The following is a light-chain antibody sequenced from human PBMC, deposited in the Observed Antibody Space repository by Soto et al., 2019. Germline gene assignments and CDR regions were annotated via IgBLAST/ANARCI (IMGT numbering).Light chain of an antibody. CDR2: SAS. CDR3: QKYDSAPRT. V-gene: IGKV1-27*01. Sequence: DIRMTQSPSSLSASVGDSVTITCRASQGINNYLAWYQQKPGKVPVLLIYSASTLKPGIPSRFSGSGTGTDFTLTISSPQPEDFATYYCQKYDSAPRTFGQGTKVDIK. J-gene: IGKJ1*01. CDR1: QGINNY.